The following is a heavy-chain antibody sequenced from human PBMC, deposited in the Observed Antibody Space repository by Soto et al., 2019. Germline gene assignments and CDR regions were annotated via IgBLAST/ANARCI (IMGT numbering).Heavy chain of an antibody. J-gene: IGHJ3*02. Sequence: QVQLVESGGGVVQPGRSLRLSCAASGFTFSSYGMHWVRQAPGKGLEWVAVISYDGSNKYYADSVKGRFTISRDNSKNTLYLQMNSLRAEDTAVYYCAKGEPGAFDIWGQGTMVTVSS. CDR3: AKGEPGAFDI. CDR2: ISYDGSNK. CDR1: GFTFSSYG. V-gene: IGHV3-30*18.